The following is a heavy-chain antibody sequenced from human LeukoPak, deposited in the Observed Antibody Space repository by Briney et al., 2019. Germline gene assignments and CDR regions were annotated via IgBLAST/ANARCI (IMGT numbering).Heavy chain of an antibody. J-gene: IGHJ6*04. D-gene: IGHD2-2*01. CDR3: ARAPTALVPAAFGVV. V-gene: IGHV3-48*04. CDR1: GFTFRSYW. Sequence: PGGSLRLACAASGFTFRSYWMSWVRQAPGKGLEWVSYISSSGSTIYYADSVKGRFTISRDNAKNSLYLQMNSLRAEDTAVYYCARAPTALVPAAFGVVWGKGTTVTVSS. CDR2: ISSSGSTI.